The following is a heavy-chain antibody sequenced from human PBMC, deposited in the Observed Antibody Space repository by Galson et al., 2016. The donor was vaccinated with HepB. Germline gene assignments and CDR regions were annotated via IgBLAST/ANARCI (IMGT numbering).Heavy chain of an antibody. V-gene: IGHV4-34*12. J-gene: IGHJ3*01. CDR3: ARQQRPGLVNF. D-gene: IGHD3/OR15-3a*01. Sequence: ETLSLTCGVNGGSLTDLNWSWIRQSPGKGLEWIGSIFYTGTTYYNPSLQDRVTISVDTSKDQFALKLSSVTAADTAVYYCARQQRPGLVNFWGQGTMVTVSS. CDR1: GGSLTDLN. CDR2: IFYTGTT.